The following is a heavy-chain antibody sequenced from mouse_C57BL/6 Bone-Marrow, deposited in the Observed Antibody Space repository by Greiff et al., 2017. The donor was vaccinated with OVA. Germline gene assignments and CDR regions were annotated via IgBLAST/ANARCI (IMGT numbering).Heavy chain of an antibody. D-gene: IGHD1-3*01. CDR3: ARSGYYWYFDV. CDR2: IDPSDSET. CDR1: GYTFTSYW. V-gene: IGHV1-52*01. J-gene: IGHJ1*03. Sequence: VQLQQPGAELVRPGSSVKLSCKASGYTFTSYWMHWVKQRPIQGLEWIGNIDPSDSETHYNQKFKDKATLTVDKSSSTAYMQLSSLTSEDSAVYYCARSGYYWYFDVWGTGTTVTVSS.